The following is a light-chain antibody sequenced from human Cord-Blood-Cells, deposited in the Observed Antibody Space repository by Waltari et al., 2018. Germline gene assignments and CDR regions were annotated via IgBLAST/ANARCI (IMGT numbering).Light chain of an antibody. CDR2: GAS. CDR3: QQYNNWPTWT. CDR1: QSVRSN. Sequence: EIVMTQSPATLSVSSGARATLSCRASQSVRSNLDWYQKKPGQAPTLLIYGASTSATGIPARFSGSGAGSEFTLTISSLQSEDFAVYYCQQYNNWPTWTFGQGTKVEIK. J-gene: IGKJ1*01. V-gene: IGKV3-15*01.